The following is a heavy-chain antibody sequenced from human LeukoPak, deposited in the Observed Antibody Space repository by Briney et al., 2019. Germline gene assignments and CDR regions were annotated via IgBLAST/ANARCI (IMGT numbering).Heavy chain of an antibody. V-gene: IGHV4-39*01. CDR1: GGSVTSTNW. J-gene: IGHJ5*02. D-gene: IGHD2-21*02. CDR2: INYSGST. Sequence: TSETLSLTCDVSGGSVTSTNWWTWVRQPPGKGLEWIGTINYSGSTYYNPSLKGRVTISVDTSMNQISLKLNSVTAADTAMYYCARHGDLLSPFQTWGQGTLVTVSS. CDR3: ARHGDLLSPFQT.